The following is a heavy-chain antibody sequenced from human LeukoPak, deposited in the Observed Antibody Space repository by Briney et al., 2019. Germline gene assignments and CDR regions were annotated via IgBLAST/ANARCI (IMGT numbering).Heavy chain of an antibody. J-gene: IGHJ4*02. D-gene: IGHD5-12*01. Sequence: GASVKVSCKASGYTFTSYAMHWVRQAPGQRLEWMGWINTGNGNTKYSQKFQGRVTITRATSASTAYMELSSLRSEDTAVYYCARVGYSGSDSRPVFNYWGQGTLVTVSS. CDR3: ARVGYSGSDSRPVFNY. CDR2: INTGNGNT. V-gene: IGHV1-3*04. CDR1: GYTFTSYA.